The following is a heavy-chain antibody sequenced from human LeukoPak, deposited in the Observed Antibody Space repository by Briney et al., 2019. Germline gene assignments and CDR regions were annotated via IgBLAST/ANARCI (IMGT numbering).Heavy chain of an antibody. D-gene: IGHD1-26*01. CDR2: INPNSGGT. CDR1: GGTFSSYA. J-gene: IGHJ4*02. V-gene: IGHV1-2*04. Sequence: ASVKVSCKASGGTFSSYAISWVRQAPGQGLEWMGWINPNSGGTNYAQKFQGWVTMTRDTSISTAYMELSRLRSDDTAVYYCARDQEGATDYWGQGTLVTVSS. CDR3: ARDQEGATDY.